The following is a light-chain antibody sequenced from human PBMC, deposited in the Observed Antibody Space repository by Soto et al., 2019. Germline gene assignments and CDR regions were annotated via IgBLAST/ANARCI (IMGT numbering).Light chain of an antibody. CDR3: QQYGDSPWT. CDR2: GAS. J-gene: IGKJ1*01. CDR1: QSVSSNY. Sequence: DILLTQSPGTLSLSPEETVTISCRASQSVSSNYLAWYQQRRGRAPRLLIYGASTRATGIPDRFSGSGSGTDFTLAIGRLEPEDFAVYYCQQYGDSPWTFGQGTKVDIK. V-gene: IGKV3-20*01.